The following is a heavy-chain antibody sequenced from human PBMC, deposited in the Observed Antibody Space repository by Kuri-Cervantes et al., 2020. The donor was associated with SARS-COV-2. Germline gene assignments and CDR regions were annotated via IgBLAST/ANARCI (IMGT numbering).Heavy chain of an antibody. Sequence: GGSLRLSCAASGFTFSSYGMHWVRQAPGKGLEWVAVIWYDGSNKYYADSVKGRFTISRDNSKNTLYLQMNSLRAEDTAVYYCARDPGGDLLLQYYYYGMDVWGQGTTVTVSS. CDR1: GFTFSSYG. J-gene: IGHJ6*02. V-gene: IGHV3-33*01. CDR2: IWYDGSNK. D-gene: IGHD2-15*01. CDR3: ARDPGGDLLLQYYYYGMDV.